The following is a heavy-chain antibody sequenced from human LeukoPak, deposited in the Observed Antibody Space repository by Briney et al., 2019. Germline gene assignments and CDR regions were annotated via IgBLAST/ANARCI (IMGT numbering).Heavy chain of an antibody. CDR2: INTNGESA. D-gene: IGHD3-22*01. Sequence: PGGSLRLSCAVSGFKFSSYWMNWIRQVPGKGLMWVAHINTNGESANYADSVKGRFTISRDNSKNTLYLQMNSLRAEDTAVYYCAKDREKSGYYWEYYFDYWGQGTLVTVSS. J-gene: IGHJ4*02. CDR3: AKDREKSGYYWEYYFDY. CDR1: GFKFSSYW. V-gene: IGHV3-74*01.